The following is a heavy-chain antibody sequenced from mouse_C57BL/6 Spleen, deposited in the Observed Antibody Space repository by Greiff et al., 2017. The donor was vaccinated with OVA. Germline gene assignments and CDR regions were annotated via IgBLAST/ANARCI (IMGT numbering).Heavy chain of an antibody. Sequence: VQLQQPGAELVKPGASVKLSCKASGYTFTSYWMQWVKQRPGQGLEWIGEIDPSDSYTNYNQKFKGKATLTVDTSSSTAYMQLSSLTSEDSAVYYCAREAAQAKGWFAYWGQGTLVTVSA. J-gene: IGHJ3*01. D-gene: IGHD3-2*02. CDR1: GYTFTSYW. CDR3: AREAAQAKGWFAY. V-gene: IGHV1-50*01. CDR2: IDPSDSYT.